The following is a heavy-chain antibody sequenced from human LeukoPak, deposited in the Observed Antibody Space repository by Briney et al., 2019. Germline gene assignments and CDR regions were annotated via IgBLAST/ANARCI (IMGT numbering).Heavy chain of an antibody. D-gene: IGHD6-13*01. Sequence: GSLRLSCAASGFTFSSYSMNWVRQAPGKGPEWVSYISSSSSTIYYADSVKGRFTISRDNAKNSLYLQMNSLRAEDTAVYYCARRIAAAGNDAFDIWGQGTMVTVSS. J-gene: IGHJ3*02. CDR2: ISSSSSTI. CDR3: ARRIAAAGNDAFDI. V-gene: IGHV3-48*01. CDR1: GFTFSSYS.